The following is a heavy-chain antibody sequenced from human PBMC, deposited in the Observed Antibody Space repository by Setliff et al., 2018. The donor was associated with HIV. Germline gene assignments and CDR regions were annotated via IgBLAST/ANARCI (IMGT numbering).Heavy chain of an antibody. J-gene: IGHJ4*02. CDR3: ARPNYYDSSGSFDY. CDR1: GLTFSSYW. V-gene: IGHV3-7*01. D-gene: IGHD3-22*01. Sequence: PGGSLRLSCAASGLTFSSYWMSWVRQAPGKGLEWMANIKEDGSEKYYVDSVKGRFTIPRDNAKNSLYLQMNSLRAEDTAVYYCARPNYYDSSGSFDYWGQGTLVTVSS. CDR2: IKEDGSEK.